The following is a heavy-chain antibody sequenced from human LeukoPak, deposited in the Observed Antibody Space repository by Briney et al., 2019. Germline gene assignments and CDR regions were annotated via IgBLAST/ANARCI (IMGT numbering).Heavy chain of an antibody. CDR1: GGSISSSNW. CDR2: IYHSGST. CDR3: VRDGGRLNFGNGASFDY. D-gene: IGHD3-10*01. V-gene: IGHV4-4*02. J-gene: IGHJ4*02. Sequence: PSETLSLTCAVSGGSISSSNWWSWVRQPPGKGLEWIGEIYHSGSTNYNPSLKSRVTISVDKSRNQFSLKLSSVTAADTAMYYCVRDGGRLNFGNGASFDYWGQGTLVTVSS.